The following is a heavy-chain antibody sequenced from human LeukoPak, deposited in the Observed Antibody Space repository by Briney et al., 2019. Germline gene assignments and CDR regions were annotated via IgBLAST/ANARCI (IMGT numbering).Heavy chain of an antibody. CDR1: GFTFSRTW. D-gene: IGHD3-16*01. Sequence: GGSLRHSCAASGFTFSRTWMSWVRQAPGKGLEWVANINGDGSEEYHLDSVKGRFTISRSNARNSLYLQMNSLRAEDTAVYYCARDPDSDNAWGWFDSWGQGAVVTVSS. J-gene: IGHJ5*01. CDR3: ARDPDSDNAWGWFDS. V-gene: IGHV3-7*01. CDR2: INGDGSEE.